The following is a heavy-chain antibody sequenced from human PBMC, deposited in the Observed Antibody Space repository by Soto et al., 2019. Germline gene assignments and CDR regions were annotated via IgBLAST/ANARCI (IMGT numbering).Heavy chain of an antibody. V-gene: IGHV4-59*01. CDR3: ATAPRSVRGAIPARGWPYYMDV. CDR1: GGSISSYY. D-gene: IGHD3-10*01. Sequence: PSETLSLTCTVSGGSISSYYWSWIRQPPGKGLEWIGYIYYSGSTSYNPSLKSRVTISVDTSKNQFCLKLSSVTAAATAVYYCATAPRSVRGAIPARGWPYYMDVWGKGTPVSVSS. CDR2: IYYSGST. J-gene: IGHJ6*03.